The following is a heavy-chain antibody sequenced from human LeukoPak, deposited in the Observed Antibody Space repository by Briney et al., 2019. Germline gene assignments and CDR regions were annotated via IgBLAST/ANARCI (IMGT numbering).Heavy chain of an antibody. CDR1: GYTFTSYY. V-gene: IGHV1-46*01. J-gene: IGHJ6*02. Sequence: ASVKVSCKASGYTFTSYYMHWVRQAPGQGLEWMGIINPSGGSTSYAQKFQGRVTMTRDTSTSTVYMELSSLRSEDTAVYYCARGEYYDFWSGPVSYYYYYYGMDVWGQGTTVTVSS. CDR2: INPSGGST. CDR3: ARGEYYDFWSGPVSYYYYYYGMDV. D-gene: IGHD3-3*01.